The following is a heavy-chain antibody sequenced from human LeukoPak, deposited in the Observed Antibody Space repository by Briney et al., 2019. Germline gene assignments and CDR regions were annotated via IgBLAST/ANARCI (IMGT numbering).Heavy chain of an antibody. D-gene: IGHD4-17*01. CDR3: ARLDYGDYFVTYYYYYMDV. V-gene: IGHV4-39*07. CDR1: GGSISSSSYY. Sequence: SETLSLTCTVSGGSISSSSYYWGWIRQPPGKGLEWIGSIYYSGSTYYNPSLKSRVTISVDTSKNQFSLKLSSVTAADTAVYYCARLDYGDYFVTYYYYYMDVWGKGTTVTVSS. CDR2: IYYSGST. J-gene: IGHJ6*03.